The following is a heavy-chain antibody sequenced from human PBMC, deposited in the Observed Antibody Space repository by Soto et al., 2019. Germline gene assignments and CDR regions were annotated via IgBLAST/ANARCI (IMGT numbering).Heavy chain of an antibody. CDR3: TTGGVYGSSTSCYGHYSNWFDP. V-gene: IGHV3-15*01. CDR2: IKSKTDGGTT. Sequence: EVQLVESGGGLVKPGGSLRLSCAASGFTFSNAWMSWVRQAPGKGLEWVGRIKSKTDGGTTDYAAPVKGRFTISRDDSKDTLYLQMNSRKTEHTAVYYCTTGGVYGSSTSCYGHYSNWFDPWGQGTLVTVSS. CDR1: GFTFSNAW. J-gene: IGHJ5*02. D-gene: IGHD2-2*01.